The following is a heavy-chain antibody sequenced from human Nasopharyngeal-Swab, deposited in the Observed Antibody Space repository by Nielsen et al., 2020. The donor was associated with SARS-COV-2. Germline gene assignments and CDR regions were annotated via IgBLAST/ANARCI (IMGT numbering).Heavy chain of an antibody. CDR2: ISSTSSYI. CDR3: ARDGLDYDFWSAYFMDV. CDR1: GFTFNNYN. Sequence: GESLKLSCAASGFTFNNYNCNWVRQAQGKGLEGVSSISSTSSYIYFADSVKGRFTISRYNSKNSLYLQMNSLRAEDTAVYYCARDGLDYDFWSAYFMDVWGQGTTVTVSS. D-gene: IGHD3-3*01. V-gene: IGHV3-21*01. J-gene: IGHJ6*02.